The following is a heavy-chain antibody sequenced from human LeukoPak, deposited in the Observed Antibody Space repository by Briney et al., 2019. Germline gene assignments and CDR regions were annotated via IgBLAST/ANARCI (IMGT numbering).Heavy chain of an antibody. CDR1: GFTFSSYW. J-gene: IGHJ6*02. V-gene: IGHV3-74*01. Sequence: GGSLRLSCAASGFTFSSYWMHWVRQAPGKGLVWVSRINSDGSSTSYADSVKGRFTISRDNAKNTLYLQMNSLRAEDTAVYYCARGPHLTLPSYYYGMDVWGQGTTVTVSS. CDR3: ARGPHLTLPSYYYGMDV. CDR2: INSDGSST.